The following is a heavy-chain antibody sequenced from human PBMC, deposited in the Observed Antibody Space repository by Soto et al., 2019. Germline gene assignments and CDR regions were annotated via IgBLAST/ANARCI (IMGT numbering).Heavy chain of an antibody. CDR1: GGSISSGDYY. CDR2: IYYSGST. CDR3: ASNSNGYTFYDF. D-gene: IGHD5-18*01. V-gene: IGHV4-30-4*01. Sequence: QVQLQESGPGLVKPSQTLSLTCTVSGGSISSGDYYWSWIRQPPGKGLEWIGYIYYSGSTYYNPSRKSRVTKSVDTSNTKFALRLSSVSAPDTAVEYCASNSNGYTFYDFCGQGTLGTVSS. J-gene: IGHJ4*02.